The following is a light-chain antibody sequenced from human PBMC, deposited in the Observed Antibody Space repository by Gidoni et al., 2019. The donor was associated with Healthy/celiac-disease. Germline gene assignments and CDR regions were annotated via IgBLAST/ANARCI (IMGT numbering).Light chain of an antibody. CDR1: QSISSW. J-gene: IGKJ1*01. CDR2: KAY. CDR3: QQYNSPWT. V-gene: IGKV1-5*03. Sequence: DIQMTQSPSTLSASVGDRVTITCRASQSISSWLAWYQQKPGKAPKLLIYKAYRLESGVPSRFSGSGSGTEFTLTISSLQPDEFATYYCQQYNSPWTFGQGTKVEIK.